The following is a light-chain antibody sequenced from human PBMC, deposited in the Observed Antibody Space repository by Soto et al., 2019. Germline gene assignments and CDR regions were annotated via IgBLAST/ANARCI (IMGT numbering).Light chain of an antibody. V-gene: IGKV1-17*01. CDR2: AAS. CDR1: QGIRND. Sequence: DLPMTQSPSSLSASVGDRVTITCRASQGIRNDLAWYQQKPGKVPKRLIHAASNLQSGVPSRFSGSGSGTEFTLTIISLQPEDFATYYCLQHSSYPLTFGGVTKVEIK. CDR3: LQHSSYPLT. J-gene: IGKJ4*01.